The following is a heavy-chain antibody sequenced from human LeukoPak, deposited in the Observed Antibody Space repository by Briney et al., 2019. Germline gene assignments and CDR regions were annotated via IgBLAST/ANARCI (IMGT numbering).Heavy chain of an antibody. CDR1: GGSLSSGSHY. CDR2: IYYSGNS. Sequence: SETLSLTCTVSGGSLSSGSHYWGWIRQPPGKGLEWIGNIYYSGNSYYNPSLKSRVTISVDASKNQFSLNLSSVTAADTAVYYCARLSYGSGSHYNFYFDFWGQGTLVTVSA. D-gene: IGHD3-10*01. V-gene: IGHV4-39*01. CDR3: ARLSYGSGSHYNFYFDF. J-gene: IGHJ4*02.